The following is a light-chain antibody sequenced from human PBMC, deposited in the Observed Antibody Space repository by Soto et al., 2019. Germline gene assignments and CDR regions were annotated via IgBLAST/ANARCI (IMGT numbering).Light chain of an antibody. CDR2: AAS. J-gene: IGKJ1*01. V-gene: IGKV1-9*01. Sequence: IQMTQSPSSLSASVGERVTITCRASQSVSSYLNWYQQKPGKAPNLLIYAASTLQSGVPSRFSGSGSGTEFTLTISSLQPEDFATYYCQQLNSYPRTFGQGTKVDIK. CDR3: QQLNSYPRT. CDR1: QSVSSY.